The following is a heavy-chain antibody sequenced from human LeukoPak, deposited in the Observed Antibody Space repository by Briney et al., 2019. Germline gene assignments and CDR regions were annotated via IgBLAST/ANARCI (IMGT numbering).Heavy chain of an antibody. V-gene: IGHV3-33*05. D-gene: IGHD1-14*01. Sequence: GRSLRLSCAASGFSFRLYGMHWVRQAPGKGLEWVALMLYDGSGIYYADSVKGRFSVYRDNSNYMFYLQMTSLRAEDSAVYYCARDLASGNHPDGFDVWAQGTLVTVSS. CDR3: ARDLASGNHPDGFDV. J-gene: IGHJ3*01. CDR1: GFSFRLYG. CDR2: MLYDGSGI.